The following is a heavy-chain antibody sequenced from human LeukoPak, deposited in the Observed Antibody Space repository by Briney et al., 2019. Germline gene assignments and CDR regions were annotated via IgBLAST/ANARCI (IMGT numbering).Heavy chain of an antibody. CDR1: GVSISSYY. J-gene: IGHJ3*02. D-gene: IGHD3-3*02. Sequence: PSETLSLTCTVSGVSISSYYWSWIRQPPGKGLEWIGYMYSSGSTNYTPSLKSRVTISGDTSKNQFSLKLTSVTAADTAVYYRARERIRPSLGSDAFDIWGQGTMVTVSS. CDR3: ARERIRPSLGSDAFDI. V-gene: IGHV4-59*12. CDR2: MYSSGST.